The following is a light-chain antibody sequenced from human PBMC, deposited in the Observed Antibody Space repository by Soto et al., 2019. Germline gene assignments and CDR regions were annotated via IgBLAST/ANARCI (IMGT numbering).Light chain of an antibody. CDR1: QSLENSDGKTY. J-gene: IGKJ1*01. V-gene: IGKV2-30*01. Sequence: DVVVTQSPLSLPVTLGQSASISCRSSQSLENSDGKTYLSWFKQRPGQSPRRLISEVSKRDSGVADRIRGSGLGTDFTLHISSVESGDVGVYYCMQGRHLAWTFGQGTRVEIK. CDR3: MQGRHLAWT. CDR2: EVS.